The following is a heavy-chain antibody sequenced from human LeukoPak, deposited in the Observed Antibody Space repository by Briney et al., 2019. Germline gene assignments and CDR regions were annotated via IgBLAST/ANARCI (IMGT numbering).Heavy chain of an antibody. D-gene: IGHD2-2*01. CDR2: IYYNGST. CDR1: GGSISSSNYY. J-gene: IGHJ4*02. V-gene: IGHV4-39*01. CDR3: ARRYDTSWYYFDC. Sequence: SETLSLTCTVSGGSISSSNYYWGWIRQPPGKGLEYIGSIYYNGSTYYNPSLKSRVTISVDTSKNQFSLKLSSVTAADTAVYYCARRYDTSWYYFDCWGQGTLVTVSS.